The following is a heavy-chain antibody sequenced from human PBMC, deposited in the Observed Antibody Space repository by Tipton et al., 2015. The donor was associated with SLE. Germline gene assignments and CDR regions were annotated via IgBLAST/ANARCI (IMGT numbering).Heavy chain of an antibody. D-gene: IGHD5-18*01. Sequence: TLSLTCAVYGGSFSGYYWSWTRQPPGKGLEWIGEINHSGSTNHNRSLKSRVTISVDTSKNHFSLKLSSVTAADTAVYYCARRGVDTAMAYYFDYWGQGTLVTVSS. CDR2: INHSGST. J-gene: IGHJ4*02. V-gene: IGHV4-34*01. CDR1: GGSFSGYY. CDR3: ARRGVDTAMAYYFDY.